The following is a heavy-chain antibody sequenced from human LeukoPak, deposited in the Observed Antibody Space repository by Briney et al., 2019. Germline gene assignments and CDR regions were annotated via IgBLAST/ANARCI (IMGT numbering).Heavy chain of an antibody. D-gene: IGHD4-17*01. CDR3: AREYGDL. J-gene: IGHJ4*02. CDR2: IKEDGREK. CDR1: GFTFSSYA. Sequence: GGSLRLSCAASGFTFSSYAMSWVRQAPGQGLEWVASIKEDGREKFYVDSVKGRFTISRDDAKNSLYLQMDSLRVEDSAVYYCAREYGDLWGRGTVVSVS. V-gene: IGHV3-7*01.